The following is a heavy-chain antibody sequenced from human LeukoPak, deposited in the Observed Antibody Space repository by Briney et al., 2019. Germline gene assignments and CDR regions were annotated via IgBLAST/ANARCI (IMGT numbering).Heavy chain of an antibody. J-gene: IGHJ4*02. Sequence: GGSLRLSCAASGFTFSDYYMSWIRQAPGKGLEWVSYISSSGSTIYYADSVKGRFTISRDNAKNSLYLQMNSLRADDTAVYYCARGGPFPSGSSSREYYLDYWGQGTLVTVSS. CDR2: ISSSGSTI. CDR3: ARGGPFPSGSSSREYYLDY. CDR1: GFTFSDYY. D-gene: IGHD6-6*01. V-gene: IGHV3-11*01.